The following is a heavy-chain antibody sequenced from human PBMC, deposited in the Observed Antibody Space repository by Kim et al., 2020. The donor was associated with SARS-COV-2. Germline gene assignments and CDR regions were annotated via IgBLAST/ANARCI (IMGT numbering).Heavy chain of an antibody. J-gene: IGHJ6*02. V-gene: IGHV3-21*01. CDR1: GFTFSSYS. Sequence: GGSLRLSCAASGFTFSSYSMNWVRQAPGKGLEWVSSISSSSSSIYYADSVKGRFTISRDNAKTSLYLQMNSLRAEDTAVYYCASVREYCSSSNCYNDYYYYHGMDVWGQGTTVTVSS. CDR2: ISSSSSSI. D-gene: IGHD2-2*02. CDR3: ASVREYCSSSNCYNDYYYYHGMDV.